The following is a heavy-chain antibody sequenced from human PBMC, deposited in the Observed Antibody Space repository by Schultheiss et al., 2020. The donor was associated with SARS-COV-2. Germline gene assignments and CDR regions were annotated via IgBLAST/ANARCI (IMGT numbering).Heavy chain of an antibody. J-gene: IGHJ5*02. CDR2: TYYGSKWYT. D-gene: IGHD6-6*01. CDR3: ARSSVPRAGRVNWFDP. Sequence: SQTLSLTCAISGDSVSSDSAAWNWIRRSPSRGLEWLGRTYYGSKWYTDYAVSMRSRITINPDTSKNQFSLHLNSVTPEDTAVYYCARSSVPRAGRVNWFDPWGQGTLVTVSS. V-gene: IGHV6-1*01. CDR1: GDSVSSDSAA.